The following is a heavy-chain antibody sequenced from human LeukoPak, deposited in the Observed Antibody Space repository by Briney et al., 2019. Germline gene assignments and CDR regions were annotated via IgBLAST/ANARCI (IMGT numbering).Heavy chain of an antibody. CDR1: GGTFSSYA. J-gene: IGHJ6*02. CDR3: ARTHDSSGYRYYYGMDV. V-gene: IGHV1-69*04. CDR2: IIPILGIA. Sequence: GASVKVSCKASGGTFSSYAIIWVRQAPGQGLEWMGRIIPILGIANYAQKFQGRVTITADKSTSTAYMELSSLRSEDTAVYYCARTHDSSGYRYYYGMDVWGQGTTVTVSS. D-gene: IGHD3-22*01.